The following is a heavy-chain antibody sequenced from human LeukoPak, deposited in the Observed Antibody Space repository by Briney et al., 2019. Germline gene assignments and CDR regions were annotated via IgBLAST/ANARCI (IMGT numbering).Heavy chain of an antibody. CDR1: GFTFSDYY. V-gene: IGHV3-7*01. CDR3: APNFVSAAGDY. CDR2: IKQDGSEK. D-gene: IGHD2-2*01. J-gene: IGHJ4*02. Sequence: GALRLSCAASGFTFSDYYMNWIRQAPGKGLEWVANIKQDGSEKYYVDSVKGRFTISRDNAKNSLYLQMNSLRAEDTAVYYCAPNFVSAAGDYWGQGTLVTVSS.